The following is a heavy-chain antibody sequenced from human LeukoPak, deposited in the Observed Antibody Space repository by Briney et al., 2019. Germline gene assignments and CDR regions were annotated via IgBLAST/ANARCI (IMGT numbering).Heavy chain of an antibody. J-gene: IGHJ6*03. CDR3: ARARCSSTSCYTAYYYYMDV. CDR2: IYYSGST. V-gene: IGHV4-30-4*08. D-gene: IGHD2-2*02. CDR1: GGSISSGGYY. Sequence: SQTLSLTCTVSGGSISSGGYYWSWIREPPGKGLEWIGYIYYSGSTYYNPSLKSRVTISVDTSKNQFSLKLSSVTAADTAVYYCARARCSSTSCYTAYYYYMDVWGKGTTVTVSS.